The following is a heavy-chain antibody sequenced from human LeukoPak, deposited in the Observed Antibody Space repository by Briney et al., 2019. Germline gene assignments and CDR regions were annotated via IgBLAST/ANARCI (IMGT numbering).Heavy chain of an antibody. CDR3: ARAYGDYAYYFDS. Sequence: PGGSLRLSCAASGFTFSSYWMSWVRQAPGKGREWVATIKQDGSEKYYVDSVKGRFTISRDNAKNSLYLQMNSLRAEDTAVYYCARAYGDYAYYFDSWGQGTLVTVSS. D-gene: IGHD4-17*01. V-gene: IGHV3-7*01. J-gene: IGHJ4*02. CDR2: IKQDGSEK. CDR1: GFTFSSYW.